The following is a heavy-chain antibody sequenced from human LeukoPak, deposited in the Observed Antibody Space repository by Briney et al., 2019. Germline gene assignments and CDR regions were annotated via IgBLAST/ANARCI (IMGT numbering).Heavy chain of an antibody. CDR1: GFTFSIFW. CDR2: ISNGGGST. Sequence: GGSLRLSCAASGFTFSIFWRSWGRQAPGKGLEWVSAISNGGGSTYYADSVKGRFTISRDNSKNTVFLQTDSLRAEDTALYYCAKTTAGYSSGRYPGWPVDYWGQGTLVTVSS. J-gene: IGHJ4*02. CDR3: AKTTAGYSSGRYPGWPVDY. V-gene: IGHV3-23*01. D-gene: IGHD6-19*01.